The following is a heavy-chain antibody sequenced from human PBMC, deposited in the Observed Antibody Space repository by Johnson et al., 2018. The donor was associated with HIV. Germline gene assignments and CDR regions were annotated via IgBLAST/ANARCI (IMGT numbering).Heavy chain of an antibody. CDR3: AGGSVVVLLRTEDAFDI. J-gene: IGHJ3*02. CDR2: IDSSSSTI. V-gene: IGHV3-11*04. CDR1: GFTFSDYY. D-gene: IGHD3-22*01. Sequence: QVKLVESGGDLVKPGGSLRLSCAASGFTFSDYYMSWIRQAPGKGLEWVSYIDSSSSTIYYADSVKGRFTISRDNAKNSLYLQMNSLRADDTAVYYCAGGSVVVLLRTEDAFDIWGLGTMVTVSS.